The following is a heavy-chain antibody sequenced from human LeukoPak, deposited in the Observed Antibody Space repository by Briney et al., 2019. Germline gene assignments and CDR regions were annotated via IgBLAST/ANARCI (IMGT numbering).Heavy chain of an antibody. D-gene: IGHD3-22*01. V-gene: IGHV3-21*01. CDR2: ISSSSSYI. J-gene: IGHJ4*02. Sequence: GGSLRLSCAASGFTFSSYSMNWVRQAPGKGLEWVSSISSSSSYIYYADSVKGRFTISRDNAKNSLYLQMNSLRAEDTAVYYCARGTYYYDSRGYYPPAYWGQGTLVTVSS. CDR1: GFTFSSYS. CDR3: ARGTYYYDSRGYYPPAY.